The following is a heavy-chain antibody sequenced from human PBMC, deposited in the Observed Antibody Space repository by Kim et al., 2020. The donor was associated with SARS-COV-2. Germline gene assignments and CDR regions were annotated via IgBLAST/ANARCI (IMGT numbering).Heavy chain of an antibody. V-gene: IGHV4-34*01. D-gene: IGHD2-2*02. CDR2: INHSGST. J-gene: IGHJ6*03. Sequence: SETLSLTCAVYGGSFSGYYWSWIRQPPGKGLEWIGEINHSGSTNYNPSLKSRVTISVDTSKNQFSLKLSSVTAADTAVYYCARARGCSSTSCYTKPARNYYYYYMDVWGKGTTVTVSS. CDR3: ARARGCSSTSCYTKPARNYYYYYMDV. CDR1: GGSFSGYY.